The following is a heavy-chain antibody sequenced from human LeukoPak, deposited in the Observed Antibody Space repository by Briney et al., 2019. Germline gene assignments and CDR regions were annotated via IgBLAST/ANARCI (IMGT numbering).Heavy chain of an antibody. J-gene: IGHJ4*02. CDR3: VKGRCSGSSCYGGDY. CDR1: GFTFSSYA. D-gene: IGHD2-2*01. Sequence: PGGPLRLSCSASGFTFSSYAMNWVRQAPGKGLEYVSAITSNGGSTYYADSVKGRFTISRDNSKNTLYLQMSSLRAEDTAVYYCVKGRCSGSSCYGGDYWGQGTLVTVSS. CDR2: ITSNGGST. V-gene: IGHV3-64D*06.